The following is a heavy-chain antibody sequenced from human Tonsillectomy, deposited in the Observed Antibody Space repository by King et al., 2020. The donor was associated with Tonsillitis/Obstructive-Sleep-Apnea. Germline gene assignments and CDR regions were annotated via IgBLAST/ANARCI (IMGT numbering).Heavy chain of an antibody. J-gene: IGHJ4*02. D-gene: IGHD3-10*01. V-gene: IGHV3-64D*06. CDR3: VKGALLWFGELSYFDY. Sequence: QLVQSGGGLVQPGGSLRLSCSASGFTFSSYAMHWVRQAPGKGLEYVSAISSNGGSTYYADSVEGRFTISRDNSKNTLYLQMSSLRAEDTAVYYCVKGALLWFGELSYFDYWGQGTLVTVSS. CDR2: ISSNGGST. CDR1: GFTFSSYA.